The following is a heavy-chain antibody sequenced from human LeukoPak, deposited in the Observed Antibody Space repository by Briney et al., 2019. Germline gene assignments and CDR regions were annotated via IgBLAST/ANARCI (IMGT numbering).Heavy chain of an antibody. J-gene: IGHJ4*02. CDR1: GFTFDEYG. D-gene: IGHD3-22*01. Sequence: GGSLRLSCAASGFTFDEYGMSWVRHAPGNGLEWVSGINWNGGSTGYADSVKGRFTISRDNAKNSLYLQMNSLRAEDTALYHCARVGDDSSGYYSTFDYWGQGTLVTVSS. V-gene: IGHV3-20*01. CDR3: ARVGDDSSGYYSTFDY. CDR2: INWNGGST.